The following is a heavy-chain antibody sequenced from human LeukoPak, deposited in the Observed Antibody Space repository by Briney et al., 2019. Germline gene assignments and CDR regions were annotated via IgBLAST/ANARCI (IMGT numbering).Heavy chain of an antibody. Sequence: SETLSLTCTVSGGSISSYYWSWIRQPPGKGLEWIGYIYYSGSTNYNPSLKSRVTISVDTSKNQFSLKLSSVTAADTAVYYCARDRGSWGIDYWGQGTLVTVSS. CDR3: ARDRGSWGIDY. CDR1: GGSISSYY. D-gene: IGHD1-26*01. V-gene: IGHV4-59*01. CDR2: IYYSGST. J-gene: IGHJ4*02.